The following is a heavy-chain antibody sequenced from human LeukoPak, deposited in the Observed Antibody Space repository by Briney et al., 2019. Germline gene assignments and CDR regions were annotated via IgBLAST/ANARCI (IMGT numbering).Heavy chain of an antibody. CDR1: GGSFSGYY. J-gene: IGHJ4*02. Sequence: SETLSLTCAVYGGSFSGYYWSWIRQPPGKGLEWIGEINHSGSTNYSPSLKSRVTISVDTSKNQFSLKLSSVTAADTAVYYCARRGITMIVVVKPFDYWGQGTLVTVSS. V-gene: IGHV4-34*01. CDR2: INHSGST. D-gene: IGHD3-22*01. CDR3: ARRGITMIVVVKPFDY.